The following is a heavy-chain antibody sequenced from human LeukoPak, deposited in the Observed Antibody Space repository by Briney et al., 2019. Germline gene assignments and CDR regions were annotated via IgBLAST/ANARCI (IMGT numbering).Heavy chain of an antibody. J-gene: IGHJ4*02. CDR1: GFLFRSFA. D-gene: IGHD5-18*01. V-gene: IGHV3-23*01. CDR3: TRDPGGGYSPTWYEGLFKY. Sequence: GRSLRLSCAASGFLFRSFAMTWVRQAPGKGLQWVAAISGSGDSTYYADSVRGRFTVSRDNSNDILYLQVNSLTVEDTAVYFCTRDPGGGYSPTWYEGLFKYWGQGTMLSVSS. CDR2: ISGSGDST.